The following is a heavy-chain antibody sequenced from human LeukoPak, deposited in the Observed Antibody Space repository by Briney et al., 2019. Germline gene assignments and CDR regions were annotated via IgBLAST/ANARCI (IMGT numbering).Heavy chain of an antibody. CDR2: INTNTGNP. J-gene: IGHJ4*02. CDR3: ARDYVIHYYGSGRPSAPDY. CDR1: GYTFTSYA. Sequence: ASVKVSCKASGYTFTSYAMNWVRQAPGQGLEWMGWINTNTGNPTYAQGFTGRFVFSLDTSVSTAYLQISSLKAEDTAVYYCARDYVIHYYGSGRPSAPDYWGQGTLVTVSS. D-gene: IGHD3-10*01. V-gene: IGHV7-4-1*02.